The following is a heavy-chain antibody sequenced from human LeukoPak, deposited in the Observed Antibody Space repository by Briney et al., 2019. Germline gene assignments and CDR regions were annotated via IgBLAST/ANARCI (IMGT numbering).Heavy chain of an antibody. D-gene: IGHD6-19*01. J-gene: IGHJ3*02. V-gene: IGHV3-7*01. CDR3: ARALQWLATDAFDI. CDR2: IKQDGSEK. Sequence: GGSLRLSCAASGFTFSSYWVNWVRQAPGKGLEWVANIKQDGSEKYYVDSVKGRFTISRDNAKDSLYLQMNSLRVDDTAVYYCARALQWLATDAFDIWGQGTMVAVSS. CDR1: GFTFSSYW.